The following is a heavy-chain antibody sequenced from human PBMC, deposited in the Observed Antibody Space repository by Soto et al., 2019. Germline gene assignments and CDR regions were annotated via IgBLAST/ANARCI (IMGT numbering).Heavy chain of an antibody. D-gene: IGHD3-22*01. CDR3: ARARYYDRSCYFGGFDY. J-gene: IGHJ4*02. CDR1: GGSISSGGYY. CDR2: IYYSGST. V-gene: IGHV4-31*03. Sequence: QVQLQESGPGLVKPSQTLSLTCSVSGGSISSGGYYWNWIRHHTGEGLEWIGYIYYSGSTSYNPSLKSRVTISADTSKNQFSLKLSPVTAADTAVYYCARARYYDRSCYFGGFDYWGQGILVTVSS.